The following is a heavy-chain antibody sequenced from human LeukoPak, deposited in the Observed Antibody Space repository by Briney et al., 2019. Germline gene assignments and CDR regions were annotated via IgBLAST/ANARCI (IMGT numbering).Heavy chain of an antibody. D-gene: IGHD5-18*01. CDR3: ARVYSYGLYYFHY. CDR2: ISSGGSTI. Sequence: GGSLRLSCAASGFSFSDSYMTWIRQAPGKGLECISYISSGGSTIYYADSVKGRFTISRDNAKNSLYLQMNSLRAEDTAVYYCARVYSYGLYYFHYWGQRTLVTVSS. CDR1: GFSFSDSY. J-gene: IGHJ4*02. V-gene: IGHV3-11*01.